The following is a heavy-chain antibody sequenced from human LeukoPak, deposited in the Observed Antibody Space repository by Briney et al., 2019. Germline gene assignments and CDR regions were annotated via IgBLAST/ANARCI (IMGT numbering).Heavy chain of an antibody. CDR1: GFTFSSFG. CDR2: NSFDGSNQ. CDR3: AKSHPPTVTTEEGEYLQH. D-gene: IGHD4-17*01. V-gene: IGHV3-30*18. Sequence: GGSLRLSCAASGFTFSSFGMHWVRQAPGQGLEWVAVNSFDGSNQYYADSVKGRFTIYRDNFENTVYLQMNSLRAEETAVYYCAKSHPPTVTTEEGEYLQHWGQGTLVTVSS. J-gene: IGHJ1*01.